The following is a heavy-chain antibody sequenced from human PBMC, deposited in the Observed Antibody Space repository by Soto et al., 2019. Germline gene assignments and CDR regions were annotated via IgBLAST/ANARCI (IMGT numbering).Heavy chain of an antibody. CDR2: IIPIFGTA. D-gene: IGHD6-19*01. V-gene: IGHV1-69*13. J-gene: IGHJ6*02. CDR1: GGTFSSYA. Sequence: ASVKVSCKASGGTFSSYAISWVRQAPGQGLEWMGGIIPIFGTANYAQKFQGRVTITADESTSTAYMELSSLRSEDTAVYYCARSSGWYDPHYYYYGMDVWGQGTTVTVS. CDR3: ARSSGWYDPHYYYYGMDV.